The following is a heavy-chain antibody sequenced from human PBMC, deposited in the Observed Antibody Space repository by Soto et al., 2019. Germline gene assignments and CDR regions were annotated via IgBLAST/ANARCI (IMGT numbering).Heavy chain of an antibody. CDR3: ARDKRDLRFLEWSYYFDY. CDR2: ISYDGSNK. D-gene: IGHD3-3*01. V-gene: IGHV3-30-3*01. J-gene: IGHJ4*02. CDR1: GFTFSSYA. Sequence: QVQLVESGGGVVQPGRSLRLSCAASGFTFSSYAMHWVRQAPGKGLEWVAVISYDGSNKYYADSVKGRFTISGDKSKNTLYLQMNSLRAEDTAVYYCARDKRDLRFLEWSYYFDYWGQGTLVTVSS.